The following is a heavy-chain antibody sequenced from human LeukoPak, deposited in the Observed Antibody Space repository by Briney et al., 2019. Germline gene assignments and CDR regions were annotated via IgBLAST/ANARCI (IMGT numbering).Heavy chain of an antibody. J-gene: IGHJ4*02. CDR1: GFTFSAYY. Sequence: GGSLRLSCAASGFTFSAYYMNWVRQAPGKGLECVSSISSTTDYKVYADSLKGRFTISRDNAKNSLYLQMNSLRAEDTAVYYCARAKNIKMTTILDYWGQGTLVTVSS. CDR2: ISSTTDYK. D-gene: IGHD5-24*01. V-gene: IGHV3-21*01. CDR3: ARAKNIKMTTILDY.